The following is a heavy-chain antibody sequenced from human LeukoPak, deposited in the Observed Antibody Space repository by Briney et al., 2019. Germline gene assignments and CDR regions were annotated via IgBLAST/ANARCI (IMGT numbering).Heavy chain of an antibody. D-gene: IGHD5-18*01. CDR2: IYYSGST. V-gene: IGHV4-59*08. CDR1: GGSISSYY. J-gene: IGHJ4*02. Sequence: SETLSLTCTVSGGSISSYYWSWIRQPPGKGLEWIGYIYYSGSTNYNPSLKSRVTISVDTSKNQFSLKLSSVTAADTAVYYCASLGYSYGSVDYWGQGTLVTVSS. CDR3: ASLGYSYGSVDY.